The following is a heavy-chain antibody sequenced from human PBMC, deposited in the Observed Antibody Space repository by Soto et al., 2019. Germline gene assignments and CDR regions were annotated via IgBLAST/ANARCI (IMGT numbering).Heavy chain of an antibody. CDR1: DCYIISYG. Sequence: VTPSISWSVSDCYIISYGGSWIRQPPGKGLEWIGYIYYSGSTNYNPSLKSRVTISVDTSKNQFSLKLSSVTAADTAVYYCASTAMVTSWFDPWGQGTLVPVSS. D-gene: IGHD5-18*01. V-gene: IGHV4-59*01. J-gene: IGHJ5*02. CDR2: IYYSGST. CDR3: ASTAMVTSWFDP.